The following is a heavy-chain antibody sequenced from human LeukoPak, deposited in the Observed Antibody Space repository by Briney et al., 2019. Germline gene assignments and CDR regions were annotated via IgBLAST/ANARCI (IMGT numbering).Heavy chain of an antibody. CDR2: IYYSGST. CDR3: ARQGSGNYLSPVNY. J-gene: IGHJ4*02. V-gene: IGHV4-39*01. Sequence: SETLSLTCTVSGGSISSSSYYWGWIRQPPGKGLEWIGNIYYSGSTYYNPSLKSRVTISVDTSKNQFSLKLSSVTAADTAVYYCARQGSGNYLSPVNYWGQGTLVTVSS. CDR1: GGSISSSSYY. D-gene: IGHD1-26*01.